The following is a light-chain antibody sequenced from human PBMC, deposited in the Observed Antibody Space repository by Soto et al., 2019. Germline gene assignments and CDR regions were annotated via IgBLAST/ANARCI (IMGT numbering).Light chain of an antibody. Sequence: SYELTQPPSVSVAPGQTARITCGGNNLGDKSVHWYHQKPGQAPVLLVSDDDDRPSGIPERFSGSKSGNTATLTISRVEAGDEADYYCQVWDSSSVHVVFGGGTQLTV. J-gene: IGLJ3*02. CDR2: DDD. CDR1: NLGDKS. CDR3: QVWDSSSVHVV. V-gene: IGLV3-21*02.